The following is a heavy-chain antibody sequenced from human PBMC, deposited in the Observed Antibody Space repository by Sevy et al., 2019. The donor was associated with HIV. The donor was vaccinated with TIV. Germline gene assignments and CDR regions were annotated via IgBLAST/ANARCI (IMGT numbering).Heavy chain of an antibody. D-gene: IGHD3-16*01. Sequence: GGSLRLSCAASGFTFSDYYMTWIRQAPGKGLEWVAHIGSSDSTIHYVDSVQGRFTISRDNVNNALFLQMNSLRAEDTAVYYCTMDRIRGLEDWGQGTLVSASS. CDR3: TMDRIRGLED. CDR2: IGSSDSTI. J-gene: IGHJ4*02. V-gene: IGHV3-11*01. CDR1: GFTFSDYY.